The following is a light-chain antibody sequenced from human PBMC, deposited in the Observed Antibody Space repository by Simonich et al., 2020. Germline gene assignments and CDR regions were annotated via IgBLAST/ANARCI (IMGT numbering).Light chain of an antibody. CDR1: QDISNY. J-gene: IGKJ5*01. V-gene: IGKV1-39*01. CDR2: AAS. Sequence: DIQMTQSPSSLSASVGDRVTITCQASQDISNYLNWYQQKPGKAPKLLIYAASTFQSGVPSRFSGSGSGTDFTLTISCLQSEDFATYYCQQYYSYPITFGQGTRLEIK. CDR3: QQYYSYPIT.